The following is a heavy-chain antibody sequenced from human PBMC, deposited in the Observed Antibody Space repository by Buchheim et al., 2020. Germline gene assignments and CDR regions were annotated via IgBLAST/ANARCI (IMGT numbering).Heavy chain of an antibody. V-gene: IGHV3-74*01. Sequence: EVHLVESGGGLVQPGGSLRLSCAASGFTVSGYWMHRVRHVPGQGLVWVSRINSDGGTNYADSVKGRFTISRDNAKNMVYLQMNSLRAEDTAIYYCARGGYSTDGSSDYWGQGTL. D-gene: IGHD5-24*01. CDR1: GFTVSGYW. CDR2: INSDGGT. CDR3: ARGGYSTDGSSDY. J-gene: IGHJ4*02.